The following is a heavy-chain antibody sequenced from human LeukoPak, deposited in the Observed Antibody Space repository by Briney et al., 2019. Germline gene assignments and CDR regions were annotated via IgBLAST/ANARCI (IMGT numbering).Heavy chain of an antibody. CDR1: GDSVSSNSAA. D-gene: IGHD2-2*01. J-gene: IGHJ6*04. V-gene: IGHV6-1*01. CDR2: TYYRSKLYN. Sequence: SQTLSLTCAISGDSVSSNSAAWNWIRQSPSRGLEWLGRTYYRSKLYNDYAVSVKSRITINPDTSKNPFSLQLNSVTPEDTAVYYCARGNCSSTSCLYYYYYGMDVWGKGTTVTVSS. CDR3: ARGNCSSTSCLYYYYYGMDV.